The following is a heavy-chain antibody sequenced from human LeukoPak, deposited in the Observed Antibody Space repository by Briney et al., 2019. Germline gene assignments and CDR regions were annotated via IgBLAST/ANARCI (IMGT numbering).Heavy chain of an antibody. CDR2: INSDGSST. D-gene: IGHD5-18*01. CDR3: ARVFWGYSYGY. J-gene: IGHJ4*02. V-gene: IGHV3-74*01. CDR1: GFTFSTYW. Sequence: GGSLRLSCAASGFTFSTYWMHWVRQAPGKGLVWVSRINSDGSSTSYADSVKGRFTISRDNAKNTLYLQMNSLRAEDTAVYYCARVFWGYSYGYWGQGTLVTVSS.